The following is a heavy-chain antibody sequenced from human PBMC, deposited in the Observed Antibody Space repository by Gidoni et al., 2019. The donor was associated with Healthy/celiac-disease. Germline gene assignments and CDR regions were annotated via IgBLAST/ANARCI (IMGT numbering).Heavy chain of an antibody. D-gene: IGHD4-17*01. V-gene: IGHV1-69*01. Sequence: QVQLVQSGAEVKKPGSSVKVSCKASGGTFSSYAVRWGRKAPEPGLEWSGGIIPIFGTANYAQSFQGRVTITADESTSTAYMELSSLRSEDTAVYYCARGPVGTVTTWYYYYGMDVWGQGTTVTVSS. CDR1: GGTFSSYA. CDR3: ARGPVGTVTTWYYYYGMDV. J-gene: IGHJ6*02. CDR2: IIPIFGTA.